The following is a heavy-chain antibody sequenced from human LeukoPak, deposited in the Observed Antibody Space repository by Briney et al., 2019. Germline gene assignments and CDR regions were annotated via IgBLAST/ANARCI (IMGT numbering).Heavy chain of an antibody. J-gene: IGHJ6*03. Sequence: PGGSLTLSCAASGFTFSSYSMNWVRLAPGTGLEWVSSISTSSSYIYYADSVKGPFTISRDNAKNSLYLQMNSLRAEDTAVYYCARNIAARPDYYYYYMDVWGKGTTVTVSS. CDR3: ARNIAARPDYYYYYMDV. CDR2: ISTSSSYI. CDR1: GFTFSSYS. D-gene: IGHD6-6*01. V-gene: IGHV3-21*01.